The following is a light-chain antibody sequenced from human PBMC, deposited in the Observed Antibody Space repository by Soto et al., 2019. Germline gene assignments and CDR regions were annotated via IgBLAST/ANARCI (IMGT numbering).Light chain of an antibody. Sequence: ENLLTQSPGTLSLSPGERATLSCRASQTVSSYLTWYQQRPGQAPRLLISGASRRATGIPDRFSGSGSGTDFTLTISRLEPEDFALYYCQQYGTSPITFGQGTKVDIK. CDR3: QQYGTSPIT. CDR1: QTVSSY. CDR2: GAS. V-gene: IGKV3-20*01. J-gene: IGKJ1*01.